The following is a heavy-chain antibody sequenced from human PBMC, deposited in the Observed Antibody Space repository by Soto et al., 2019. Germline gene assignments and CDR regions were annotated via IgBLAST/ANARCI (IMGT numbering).Heavy chain of an antibody. Sequence: QVQLVQSGGGVVQPGRSLRLPCAASGFDFSKFGFQWVRQAPGKGLEWVAVIWADGTTKYYAESVKGRFTISRDNSRNTLYLQMSGLRAEATAVYFCARERVYDDNYDSFDYWGQGALVTVSS. CDR1: GFDFSKFG. J-gene: IGHJ4*02. CDR3: ARERVYDDNYDSFDY. V-gene: IGHV3-33*01. D-gene: IGHD3-22*01. CDR2: IWADGTTK.